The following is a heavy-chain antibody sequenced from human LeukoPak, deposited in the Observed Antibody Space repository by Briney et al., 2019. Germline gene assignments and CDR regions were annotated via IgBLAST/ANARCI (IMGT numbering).Heavy chain of an antibody. V-gene: IGHV4-4*02. J-gene: IGHJ4*02. CDR2: TYHSGST. CDR3: ASYCSGGSCYSGAFDY. D-gene: IGHD2-15*01. Sequence: SETLSLTCAVSGGSISSSNWWSWVRQPPGKGLEWIGETYHSGSTNYNPSLKSRVTISVDKSKNQFSLKLSSVTAADTAVYYCASYCSGGSCYSGAFDYWGQGTLVTVSS. CDR1: GGSISSSNW.